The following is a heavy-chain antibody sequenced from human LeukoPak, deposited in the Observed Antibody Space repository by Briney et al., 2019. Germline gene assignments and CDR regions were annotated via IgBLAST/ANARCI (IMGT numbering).Heavy chain of an antibody. CDR3: AKRRMDLGGTYSGFFDY. CDR1: GFTLSNFV. Sequence: TGGSLRLSCAASGFTLSNFVLSWVRQAPGKALEWVSAVRESGDATEYADSVKGRFTISRDNSKNTLYLQMNSLRAEDTADYYCAKRRMDLGGTYSGFFDYWGQGTLVTVSS. V-gene: IGHV3-23*01. J-gene: IGHJ4*02. CDR2: VRESGDAT. D-gene: IGHD1-26*01.